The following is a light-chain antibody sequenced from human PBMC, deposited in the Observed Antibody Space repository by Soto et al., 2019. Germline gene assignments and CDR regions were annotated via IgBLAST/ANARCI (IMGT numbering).Light chain of an antibody. CDR2: KAS. J-gene: IGKJ1*01. CDR1: QSISSW. V-gene: IGKV1-5*03. Sequence: DNHMTQSPSTXSASVGDRVTITCRASQSISSWLAWYQQKPGKAPNLLIYKASSLRSGVPSRFSGSGSGTEFTLTISSLQPDDSATYYCQQYKSYPWTFGQGTKVDIK. CDR3: QQYKSYPWT.